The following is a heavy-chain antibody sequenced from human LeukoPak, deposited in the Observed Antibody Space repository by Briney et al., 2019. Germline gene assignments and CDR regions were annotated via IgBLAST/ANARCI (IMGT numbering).Heavy chain of an antibody. J-gene: IGHJ6*02. V-gene: IGHV1-69*04. Sequence: SVKVSCKASGGTFSSYAISWVRQAPGQGLEWMGRIIPILGIANYAQKFQGRVTITADKSTSTAYMELSSLRSEDTAVYYCARTFCSSTSCYSYYYGMDVWGQGTTVTVSS. CDR3: ARTFCSSTSCYSYYYGMDV. CDR2: IIPILGIA. CDR1: GGTFSSYA. D-gene: IGHD2-2*02.